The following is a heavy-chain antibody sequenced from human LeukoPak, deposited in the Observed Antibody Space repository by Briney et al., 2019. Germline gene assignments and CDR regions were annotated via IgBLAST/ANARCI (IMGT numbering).Heavy chain of an antibody. CDR2: FSGSGGTT. CDR1: GFTFSSYS. Sequence: GGSLRLSCAASGFTFSSYSMNWVRQAPGGGLEWVSGFSGSGGTTYYADSVKGRFTISRDNSKNTLYLQMNSLRAEDTAVYYCANGNRCTSPNCLGYYYFYMDVWGKGTTVTVSS. CDR3: ANGNRCTSPNCLGYYYFYMDV. D-gene: IGHD2-8*01. J-gene: IGHJ6*03. V-gene: IGHV3-23*01.